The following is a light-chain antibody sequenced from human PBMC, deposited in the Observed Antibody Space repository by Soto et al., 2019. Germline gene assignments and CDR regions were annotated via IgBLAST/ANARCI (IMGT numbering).Light chain of an antibody. CDR2: DVS. Sequence: QSVLTQPRSVSGSPGQSVTISCTGTSSDVGGYNYVSWYQQHPGKAPKLMIYDVSKRPSGVPDRFSGSKSGNTASLTISGLQAEDEADYYRCSYAGSYNVVFGGGTKVTVL. V-gene: IGLV2-11*01. CDR1: SSDVGGYNY. J-gene: IGLJ2*01. CDR3: CSYAGSYNVV.